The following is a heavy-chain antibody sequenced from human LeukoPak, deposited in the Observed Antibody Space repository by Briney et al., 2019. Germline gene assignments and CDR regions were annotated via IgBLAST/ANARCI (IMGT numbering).Heavy chain of an antibody. Sequence: SETLSLTCTVSGGSISSYYWSWIRQPPGKGLEWIGYIYYSGSTNYNPSLKSRVTISVDTSKNQFSLKLSSVTAADTAVYYCARLGAAAGSYYYYMDVWGKGTTVTVSS. CDR2: IYYSGST. CDR1: GGSISSYY. CDR3: ARLGAAAGSYYYYMDV. D-gene: IGHD6-13*01. J-gene: IGHJ6*03. V-gene: IGHV4-59*08.